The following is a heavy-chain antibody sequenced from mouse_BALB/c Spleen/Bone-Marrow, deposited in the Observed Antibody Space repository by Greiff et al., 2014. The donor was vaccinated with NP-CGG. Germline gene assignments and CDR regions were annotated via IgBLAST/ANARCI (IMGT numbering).Heavy chain of an antibody. J-gene: IGHJ3*01. D-gene: IGHD2-3*01. CDR1: GYTFTDYN. Sequence: EVQLQQSGPELVKPGASVKISCKASGYTFTDYNMHRVKQSHGKSLEWIGYIYPYNGGTVYKQKFKSKATLTVDNSSSTANMELRSLTSEDSAVYYCARGAAYGYYLGLAYWGQGTLVTVSA. CDR3: ARGAAYGYYLGLAY. V-gene: IGHV1S29*02. CDR2: IYPYNGGT.